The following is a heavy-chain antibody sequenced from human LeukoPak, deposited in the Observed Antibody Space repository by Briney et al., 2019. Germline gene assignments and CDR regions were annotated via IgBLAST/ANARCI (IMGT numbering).Heavy chain of an antibody. CDR3: ARVRGSSWNTGYYYHFMDV. Sequence: SETLSLTCTVSGDSLSSSYWSWIRQPAGKGLEWIGRIYTSGSTNYNPSLKSRVTMSIDTSKNQFSLKLSSVTAADAAVYFCARVRGSSWNTGYYYHFMDVWGKGTTVTISS. CDR1: GDSLSSSY. V-gene: IGHV4-4*07. D-gene: IGHD6-13*01. J-gene: IGHJ6*03. CDR2: IYTSGST.